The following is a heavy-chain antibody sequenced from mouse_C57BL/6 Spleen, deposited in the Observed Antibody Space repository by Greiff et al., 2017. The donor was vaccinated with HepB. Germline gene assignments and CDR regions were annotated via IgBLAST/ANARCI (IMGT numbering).Heavy chain of an antibody. CDR3: APLLLRSFAY. CDR1: GYTFTSYW. J-gene: IGHJ3*01. V-gene: IGHV1-50*01. D-gene: IGHD1-1*01. CDR2: IDPSDSTT. Sequence: QVQLQQPGAELVKPGASVKLSCKASGYTFTSYWMQWVKQRPGQGLEWIGEIDPSDSTTNYNQKFKGKATLTLDTSSSPAYMQLSSLTSEDSAVYYCAPLLLRSFAYWGQGTLVTVSA.